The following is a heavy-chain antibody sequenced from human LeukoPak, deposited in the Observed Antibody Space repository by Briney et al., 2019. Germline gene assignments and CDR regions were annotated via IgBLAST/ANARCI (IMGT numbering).Heavy chain of an antibody. V-gene: IGHV4-59*01. D-gene: IGHD4-11*01. Sequence: PSEXLSLTCTVSGGSISSYYWSWIRQPPGKGLEGIAYISYSWTTNYNPSLKSRVTISVDTSTNHFSLKLSSVTAADTAVYYCAREAEAKYSNYVDYWGQGTLVTVSS. CDR1: GGSISSYY. J-gene: IGHJ4*02. CDR2: ISYSWTT. CDR3: AREAEAKYSNYVDY.